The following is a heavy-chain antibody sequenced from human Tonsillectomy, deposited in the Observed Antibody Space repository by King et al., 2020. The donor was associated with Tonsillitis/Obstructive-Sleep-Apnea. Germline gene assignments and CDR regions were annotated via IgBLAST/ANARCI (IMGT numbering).Heavy chain of an antibody. D-gene: IGHD6-13*01. J-gene: IGHJ5*02. CDR1: GGSISSSSYY. V-gene: IGHV4-39*01. CDR2: IYYSGST. Sequence: LQLQESGPGLVKPSETLSLTCTVSGGSISSSSYYWGWIRQPPGKVLEWIGRIYYSGSTYYNPSLNSRVTISVDTSKNQFSLKLSSVTAADTAVYYCARALAAAGAWFDPWGQGTLVTVSS. CDR3: ARALAAAGAWFDP.